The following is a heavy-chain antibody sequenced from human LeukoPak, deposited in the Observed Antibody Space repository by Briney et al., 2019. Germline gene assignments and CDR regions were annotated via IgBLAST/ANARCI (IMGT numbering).Heavy chain of an antibody. CDR2: IRYDGSNK. CDR1: GFTFSSYG. V-gene: IGHV3-30*02. J-gene: IGHJ4*02. Sequence: PGGSLRLSCAASGFTFSSYGMHWVRQAPGKGLEWVAFIRYDGSNKYNADSVKGRFTISRDNSKNTPYLQMNSLRAEDTAVYYCAKQSVATGDFDYWGQGTLVTVSS. D-gene: IGHD5-12*01. CDR3: AKQSVATGDFDY.